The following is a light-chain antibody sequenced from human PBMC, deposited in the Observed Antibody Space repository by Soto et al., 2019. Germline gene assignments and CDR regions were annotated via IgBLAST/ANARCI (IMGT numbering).Light chain of an antibody. CDR2: NNN. V-gene: IGLV1-44*01. CDR1: SSNIGSNT. J-gene: IGLJ1*01. CDR3: AAWDDSLNGLV. Sequence: QSVLTQPPSASGTPGQRVTISCSGSSSNIGSNTVNWYQQLRGTAPKLLIYNNNQRPSGVPDRFSGSKSGTSASLAISGLQSEDDAAYYCAAWDDSLNGLVFGTGTKLTVL.